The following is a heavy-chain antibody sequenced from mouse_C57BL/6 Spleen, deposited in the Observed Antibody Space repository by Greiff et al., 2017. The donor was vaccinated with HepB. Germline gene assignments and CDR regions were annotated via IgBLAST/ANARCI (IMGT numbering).Heavy chain of an antibody. CDR3: DRHYDYEGVYYAMDY. CDR2: IWSDGST. Sequence: QVQLKESGPGLVAPSQSLSITCTVSGFSLTSYGVHWVRQPPGKGLEWLVVIWSDGSTTYNSALKSRLSISKDNSKSQVFLKLNSLQTNDTTMYYCDRHYDYEGVYYAMDYWGQGTSVTVSS. D-gene: IGHD2-4*01. CDR1: GFSLTSYG. V-gene: IGHV2-6-1*01. J-gene: IGHJ4*01.